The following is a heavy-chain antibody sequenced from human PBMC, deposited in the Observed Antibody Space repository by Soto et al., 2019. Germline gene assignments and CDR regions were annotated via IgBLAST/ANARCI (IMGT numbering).Heavy chain of an antibody. D-gene: IGHD6-13*01. Sequence: QVQLVQSGAEVKKPGASVKVSCKASGYSFTSYGISWVRQAPGQGREWMGWISAYNGNKKYAQKLQGRVTMTTDTSTSIGYMELRSLRSDDTAGYYCARDLGQQLVDYWGQGTLVTVSS. CDR3: ARDLGQQLVDY. CDR2: ISAYNGNK. CDR1: GYSFTSYG. V-gene: IGHV1-18*01. J-gene: IGHJ4*02.